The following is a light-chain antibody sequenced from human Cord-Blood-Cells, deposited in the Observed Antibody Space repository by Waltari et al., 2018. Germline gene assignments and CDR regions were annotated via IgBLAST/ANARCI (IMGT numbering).Light chain of an antibody. CDR1: HNDLRCYYL. CDR3: SSYTSSSSWV. J-gene: IGLJ3*02. CDR2: DVS. Sequence: QSALTQPASVSGSPGQSNNLSCTGTHNDLRCYYLVSWYQQHPGKPPQLMIYDVSNRPSGVSNRFSGSQSGNTASLPISGLQAEEEADYYCSSYTSSSSWVFGGGTKLTVL. V-gene: IGLV2-14*01.